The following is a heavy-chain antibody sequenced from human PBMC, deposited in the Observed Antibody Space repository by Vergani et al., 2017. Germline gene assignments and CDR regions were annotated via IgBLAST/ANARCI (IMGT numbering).Heavy chain of an antibody. D-gene: IGHD5-18*01. CDR1: GFTFSSYS. Sequence: AASGFTFSSYSMNWVRQAPGKGLEWVSSISSSSSYIYYADSVKGRFTISRDNAKNSLYLQMNSLRAEDTAVYYCASTGPKTAMGLIMGDIWGQGTMVTVSS. J-gene: IGHJ3*02. CDR2: ISSSSSYI. V-gene: IGHV3-21*01. CDR3: ASTGPKTAMGLIMGDI.